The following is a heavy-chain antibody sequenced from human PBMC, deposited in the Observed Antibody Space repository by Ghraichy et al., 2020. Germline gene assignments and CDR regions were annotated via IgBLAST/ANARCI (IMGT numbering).Heavy chain of an antibody. J-gene: IGHJ6*02. D-gene: IGHD2-21*01. CDR2: ISISSRSI. CDR3: ARASRVVRFYYYDGMDV. Sequence: GGSLRLSCVGSGFIFSGYNMNWVRQSPGKGLEWVAYISISSRSILYADSVKGRFTVSRDNAKNSLSLQMSSLRNEDTAVYYCARASRVVRFYYYDGMDVWGQGTPVTVCS. V-gene: IGHV3-48*02. CDR1: GFIFSGYN.